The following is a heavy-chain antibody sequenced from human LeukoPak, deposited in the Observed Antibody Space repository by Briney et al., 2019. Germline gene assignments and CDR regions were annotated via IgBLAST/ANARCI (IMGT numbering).Heavy chain of an antibody. D-gene: IGHD2-2*01. CDR1: GFTFSSYS. Sequence: GGSLRLSCAASGFTFSSYSMNWVRQAPGKGLEWVSSISSSSSYIYYADSVKGRFTISRDNSKNSLYLQMNSLKAEDTAVYYCARDGNNYHIVVVPAVDYWGQGTLVTVSS. CDR3: ARDGNNYHIVVVPAVDY. V-gene: IGHV3-21*01. CDR2: ISSSSSYI. J-gene: IGHJ4*02.